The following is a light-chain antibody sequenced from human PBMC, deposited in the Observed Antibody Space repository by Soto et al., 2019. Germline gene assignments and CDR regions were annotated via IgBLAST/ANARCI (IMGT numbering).Light chain of an antibody. CDR2: EVS. CDR1: SSDVGGYNY. CDR3: SSYTSSSTQV. J-gene: IGLJ1*01. V-gene: IGLV2-14*01. Sequence: QSVLAQPASVSGSPGQSITISCTVTSSDVGGYNYVSWYKQHPGKAPKLMIYEVSNRPSGVSNRFSGSKSGNTASLTISGLQAEDEADYYCSSYTSSSTQVFGTGTKVTVL.